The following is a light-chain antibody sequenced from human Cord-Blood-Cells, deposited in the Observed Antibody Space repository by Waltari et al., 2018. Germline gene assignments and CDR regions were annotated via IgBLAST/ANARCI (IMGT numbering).Light chain of an antibody. V-gene: IGKV3-15*01. J-gene: IGKJ2*01. CDR2: GAS. CDR1: QRGSSN. Sequence: EIVMTQSPATLSVSPGERATLSCRASQRGSSNLAWYQQKPGQAPRPLIDGASTRATGIPARFSGSGSGTEFTLTISSLQSEDFAVYYCQQYNNWPYTFGQGTKLEIK. CDR3: QQYNNWPYT.